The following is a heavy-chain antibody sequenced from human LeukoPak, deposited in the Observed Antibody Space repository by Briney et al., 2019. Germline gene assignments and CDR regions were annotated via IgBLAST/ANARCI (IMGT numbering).Heavy chain of an antibody. CDR1: GFTFSSYG. V-gene: IGHV3-30*18. Sequence: PGRSLRLSYAASGFTFSSYGMHWVRQAPGKGLEWVAVISYDGSNKYYADSVKGRFTISRDNSKNTLYLQMNSLRAEDTAVYYCAKSGYCSSTSCYGIDYWGQGTLVTVSS. J-gene: IGHJ4*02. CDR2: ISYDGSNK. D-gene: IGHD2-2*03. CDR3: AKSGYCSSTSCYGIDY.